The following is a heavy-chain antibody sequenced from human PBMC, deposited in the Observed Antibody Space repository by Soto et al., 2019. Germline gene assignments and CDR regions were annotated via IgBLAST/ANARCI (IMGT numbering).Heavy chain of an antibody. J-gene: IGHJ4*02. CDR1: GFTFSYYA. V-gene: IGHV3-30-3*01. CDR3: ARSFGETDY. D-gene: IGHD3-16*01. Sequence: QVQLVESGGGVVQPGRSLRLSCAASGFTFSYYAMHWVRQAPGKGLEWVAAISHDGNNKYYATSVKGRFTFSRDNSKNTMYLQMDSLRPEDTAVYYCARSFGETDYWGQGTLVAVSS. CDR2: ISHDGNNK.